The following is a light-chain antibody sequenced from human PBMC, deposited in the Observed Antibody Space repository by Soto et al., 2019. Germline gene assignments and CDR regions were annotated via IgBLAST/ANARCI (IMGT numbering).Light chain of an antibody. J-gene: IGKJ1*01. CDR3: MQTLQTPWT. Sequence: IVMTQSPLSLPVTPGEPASISCRSSQSLLHSNGYNYLDWYLQKPGQSPQLLIYLGSNRASGVPERFSGSGSGTDFTLKISRVEAEDVGVYYCMQTLQTPWTCGQGTKVEIK. CDR1: QSLLHSNGYNY. V-gene: IGKV2-28*01. CDR2: LGS.